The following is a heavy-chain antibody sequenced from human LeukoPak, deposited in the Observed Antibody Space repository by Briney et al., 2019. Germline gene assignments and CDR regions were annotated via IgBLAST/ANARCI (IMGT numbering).Heavy chain of an antibody. CDR3: ARDRVSYYYDSSGQY. CDR1: GGTFSSYG. Sequence: ASVKVSCKASGGTFSSYGISWVRQAPGQGLEWMGWISAYNGNTNYAQKLQGRVTMTTDTSTSTAYMELRSLRSDDTAVYYCARDRVSYYYDSSGQYWGQGTLVTVSS. J-gene: IGHJ4*02. V-gene: IGHV1-18*01. D-gene: IGHD3-22*01. CDR2: ISAYNGNT.